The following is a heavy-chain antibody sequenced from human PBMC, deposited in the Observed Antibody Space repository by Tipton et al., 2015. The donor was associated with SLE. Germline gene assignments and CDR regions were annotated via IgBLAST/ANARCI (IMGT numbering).Heavy chain of an antibody. CDR3: AGGHGPSAFDI. Sequence: AGLVKPSETLSLTCAVYGGSFSGYYWSWIRQPPGKGLEWIGEINHSGSTNYNPSLKSRVTISVDTSKNQFSLKLSSVTAADTAVYYCAGGHGPSAFDIWGQGTMVTVSS. V-gene: IGHV4-34*01. D-gene: IGHD5-24*01. CDR2: INHSGST. J-gene: IGHJ3*02. CDR1: GGSFSGYY.